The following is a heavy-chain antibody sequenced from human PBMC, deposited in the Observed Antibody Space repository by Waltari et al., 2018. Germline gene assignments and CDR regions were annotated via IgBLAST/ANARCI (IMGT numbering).Heavy chain of an antibody. J-gene: IGHJ4*02. CDR1: GITISSSA. Sequence: EVQLVESGGGLVQPGGSLRLSCAASGITISSSALTWVRQAPGEGLEGMSYISSSRALMDYSVSVQVPVPVTREHAKISLYLQRTSLRVEDAAVYYCALDLSLGSNWGYYFDYRGQATLVRVSS. V-gene: IGHV3-48*01. D-gene: IGHD3-16*01. CDR2: ISSSRALM. CDR3: ALDLSLGSNWGYYFDY.